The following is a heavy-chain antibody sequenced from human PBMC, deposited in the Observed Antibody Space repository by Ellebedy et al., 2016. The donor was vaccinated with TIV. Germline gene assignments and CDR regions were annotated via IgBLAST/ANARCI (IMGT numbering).Heavy chain of an antibody. Sequence: ASVKVSCKASGGTFSRHGISWVRQAPGQGLEWMGRIIPILGMTNYAQKFQGRVAFTRDTSASTAHIDLSSLRSEDTAVYYCARATLSTAANWEYYGMDVWGQGTTVTASS. D-gene: IGHD7-27*01. CDR1: GGTFSRHG. J-gene: IGHJ6*02. CDR3: ARATLSTAANWEYYGMDV. V-gene: IGHV1-69*04. CDR2: IIPILGMT.